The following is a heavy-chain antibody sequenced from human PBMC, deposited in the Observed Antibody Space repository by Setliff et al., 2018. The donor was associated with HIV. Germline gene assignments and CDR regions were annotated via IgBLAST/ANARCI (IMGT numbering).Heavy chain of an antibody. CDR1: GFTFSNYG. J-gene: IGHJ4*02. D-gene: IGHD3-10*01. CDR2: LRFDGSNK. V-gene: IGHV3-30*02. Sequence: GSLRLSCAAFGFTFSNYGMHWVRQAPGKGLEWVAFLRFDGSNKSYGDSVKGRFTISRDNSKNTLYVQMNSLRAEDTAVYYCAGHDVVRGAIDNWGQGTLVTVSS. CDR3: AGHDVVRGAIDN.